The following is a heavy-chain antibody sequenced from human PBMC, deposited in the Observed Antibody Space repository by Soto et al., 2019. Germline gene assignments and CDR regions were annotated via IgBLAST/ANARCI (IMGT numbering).Heavy chain of an antibody. Sequence: GGSLRLSCAASGFTFSSYWMHWVRQAPGKGLVWVSRINCDGSSTSYADSVKGRFTISRDNAKNTLYLQMNSLRAEDTAVYYCARSRVGAPHVDYWGQGTLVTVSS. CDR2: INCDGSST. V-gene: IGHV3-74*01. J-gene: IGHJ4*02. D-gene: IGHD1-26*01. CDR1: GFTFSSYW. CDR3: ARSRVGAPHVDY.